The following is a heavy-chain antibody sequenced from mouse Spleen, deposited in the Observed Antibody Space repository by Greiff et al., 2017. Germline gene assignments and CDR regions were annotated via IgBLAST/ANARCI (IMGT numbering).Heavy chain of an antibody. V-gene: IGHV1-76*01. CDR3: ARGALGYAMDY. Sequence: VQLQQSGAELVRPGASVKLSCKASGYTFTDYYINWVKQRPGQGLEWIARIYPGSGNTYYNEKFKGKATFTADTSSNTAYMQLSSLTTEDSAIYYCARGALGYAMDYWGQGTSVTVSS. J-gene: IGHJ4*01. CDR1: GYTFTDYY. CDR2: IYPGSGNT. D-gene: IGHD3-1*01.